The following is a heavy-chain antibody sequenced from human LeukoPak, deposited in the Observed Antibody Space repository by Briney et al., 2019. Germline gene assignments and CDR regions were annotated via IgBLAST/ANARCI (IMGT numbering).Heavy chain of an antibody. CDR3: AREGSLEYYFDY. CDR1: GFFFNTYW. CDR2: INSDGSKT. Sequence: GGSLRLSCAASGFFFNTYWMHWVRQAPGKGLVWVSRINSDGSKTSHADSVKGRFTISRDNAKNTLYLQVNGLRAEDTAVYYCAREGSLEYYFDYWGRGTLVTVSS. V-gene: IGHV3-74*01. J-gene: IGHJ4*02. D-gene: IGHD3-10*01.